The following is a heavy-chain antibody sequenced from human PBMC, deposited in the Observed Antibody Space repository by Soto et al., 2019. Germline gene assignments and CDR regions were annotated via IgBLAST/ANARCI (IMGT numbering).Heavy chain of an antibody. V-gene: IGHV3-49*04. CDR3: VRSERITIFGVVPSGMEV. CDR2: IRSKAYGGTT. D-gene: IGHD3-3*01. J-gene: IGHJ6*02. CDR1: GFTFGDYA. Sequence: GGSLRLSCTASGFTFGDYAMSWVRQAPGKGLEWVGFIRSKAYGGTTEYAASVKGRFTISRDDSKSIAYLQMNSLKTEDTAVYYCVRSERITIFGVVPSGMEVWGQATTVTVSS.